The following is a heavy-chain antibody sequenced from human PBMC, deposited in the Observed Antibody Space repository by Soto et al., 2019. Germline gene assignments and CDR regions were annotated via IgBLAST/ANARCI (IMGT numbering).Heavy chain of an antibody. J-gene: IGHJ4*02. V-gene: IGHV4-4*02. CDR2: VHPSKGA. CDR1: DKSMSEDIW. CDR3: ARDGLYNLNS. D-gene: IGHD1-1*01. Sequence: QVLLQESGPGVVKPSGTLSLTCVVSDKSMSEDIWWSWVRQPPGKGLEWIGEVHPSKGALYSPSLTSRVSVSADFFRNKFFLEVRSVGTADTAVYYGARDGLYNLNSWGQGTPVTVSS.